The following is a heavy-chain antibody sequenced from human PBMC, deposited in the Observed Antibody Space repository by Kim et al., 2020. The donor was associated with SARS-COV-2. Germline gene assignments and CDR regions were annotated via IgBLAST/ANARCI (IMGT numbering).Heavy chain of an antibody. D-gene: IGHD6-13*01. V-gene: IGHV3-23*03. J-gene: IGHJ6*02. Sequence: GGSLRLSCAASGFTFSSYAMSWVRQAPGKGLEWVSVIYSGGSSTYYADSVKGRFTISRDNSKNTLYLQMNSLRAEDTAVYYCAKDLHSSSWYADYGMDVWGQGTPVTVSS. CDR1: GFTFSSYA. CDR3: AKDLHSSSWYADYGMDV. CDR2: IYSGGSST.